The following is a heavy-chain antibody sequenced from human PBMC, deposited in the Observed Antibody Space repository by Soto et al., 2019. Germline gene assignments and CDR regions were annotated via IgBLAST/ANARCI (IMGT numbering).Heavy chain of an antibody. D-gene: IGHD1-26*01. V-gene: IGHV4-31*03. CDR1: GGSISSGGYY. Sequence: QVQLQESGPGLMKPSQTLSLTCTVSGGSISSGGYYWSWIRQHPGKGLEWIGYIYYSGSTYYNPSLKSRVTISVDTSKNQFSLKLSSVTAAYTAVYYCASLFHKELPPQKNAFDIWGQGTMVTVSS. CDR3: ASLFHKELPPQKNAFDI. J-gene: IGHJ3*02. CDR2: IYYSGST.